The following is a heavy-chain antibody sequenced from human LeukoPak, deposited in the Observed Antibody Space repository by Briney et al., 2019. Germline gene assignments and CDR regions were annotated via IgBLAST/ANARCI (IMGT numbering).Heavy chain of an antibody. CDR3: AKDYGPLKRLAVAYFDY. D-gene: IGHD6-19*01. CDR2: ISGSGGST. V-gene: IGHV3-23*01. J-gene: IGHJ4*02. CDR1: GFTFSSYA. Sequence: PGGSLRLSCAASGFTFSSYAMSWVRQAPGKGLEWVSAISGSGGSTYYADSVKGRFTISRDNSKNTLYLQMNSLRAEDTAVYYCAKDYGPLKRLAVAYFDYWGQGTLVTVSS.